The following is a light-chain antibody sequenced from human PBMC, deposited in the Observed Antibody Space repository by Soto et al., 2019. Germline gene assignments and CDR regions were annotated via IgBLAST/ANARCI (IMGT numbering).Light chain of an antibody. Sequence: QLVLTQSPSASASLGASVKLTCTLSSGHSSYAIAWHQQQPEKGPRYLMKLNSDGSHSKGDGIPDRFSGSSSGAERYLTLSSLQSEDEADYYCQTWGTGVPVFGGGTQLTVL. J-gene: IGLJ2*01. CDR3: QTWGTGVPV. CDR1: SGHSSYA. CDR2: LNSDGSH. V-gene: IGLV4-69*01.